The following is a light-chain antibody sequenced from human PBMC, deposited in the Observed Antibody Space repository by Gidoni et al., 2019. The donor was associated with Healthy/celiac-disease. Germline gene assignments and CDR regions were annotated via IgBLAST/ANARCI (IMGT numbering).Light chain of an antibody. CDR3: QSYDSSNHVV. V-gene: IGLV6-57*02. CDR2: EDN. J-gene: IGLJ2*01. Sequence: NFMLTQPHSVSESPGKTVTISCTGSSGSIASNYVQWYQQRPVSAPTTVIYEDNQRPSGVPDRFSGSIDSSSNSASLTISGLKTEDKADYYCQSYDSSNHVVFGGGTKLTVL. CDR1: SGSIASNY.